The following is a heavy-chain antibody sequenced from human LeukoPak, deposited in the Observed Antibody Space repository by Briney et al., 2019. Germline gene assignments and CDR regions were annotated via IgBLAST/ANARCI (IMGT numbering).Heavy chain of an antibody. CDR1: GDDPFGGYY. D-gene: IGHD3-22*01. CDR2: INHLGRT. CDR3: AREGNVLVVTQKKKKPFDY. V-gene: IGHV4-34*01. J-gene: IGHJ4*02. Sequence: SETLSLTCAVYGDDPFGGYYWAWIRPSPGKGLEWIGEINHLGRTNYNPSLKSRVTISVDTSKKQFSLKVRSVTAADTSVYYCAREGNVLVVTQKKKKPFDYWGQGILVTVSP.